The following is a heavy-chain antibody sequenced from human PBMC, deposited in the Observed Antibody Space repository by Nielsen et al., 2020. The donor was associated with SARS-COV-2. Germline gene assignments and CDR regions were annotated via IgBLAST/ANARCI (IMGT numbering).Heavy chain of an antibody. Sequence: GESLKISCAASGFTFSSYWMSWVRQAPGKGLEWVSAISGSGGSTYYADSVKGRFTISRDNSKNTLYLQMNSLRAEDTAVYYCAKASNDADYYYYYGMDVWGQGTTVTVSS. CDR3: AKASNDADYYYYYGMDV. D-gene: IGHD1-1*01. J-gene: IGHJ6*02. CDR2: ISGSGGST. V-gene: IGHV3-23*01. CDR1: GFTFSSYW.